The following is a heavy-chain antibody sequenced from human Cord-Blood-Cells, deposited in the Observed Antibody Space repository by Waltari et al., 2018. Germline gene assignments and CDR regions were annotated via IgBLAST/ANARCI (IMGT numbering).Heavy chain of an antibody. V-gene: IGHV4-38-2*02. J-gene: IGHJ4*02. CDR2: IYHSGST. D-gene: IGHD3-10*01. Sequence: QVQLQESGPGLVKPSETLSLTCAVSGYSISSGYYWGWIRQPPGKGLEWIGSIYHSGSTYYNPPLKSRVTISVDTSKNQFSLKLSSVTAADTAVYYCARDGVYYYGSGSYYLFDYWGQGTLVTVSS. CDR1: GYSISSGYY. CDR3: ARDGVYYYGSGSYYLFDY.